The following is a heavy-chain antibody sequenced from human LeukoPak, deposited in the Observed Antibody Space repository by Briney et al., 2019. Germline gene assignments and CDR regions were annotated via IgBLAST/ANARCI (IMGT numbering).Heavy chain of an antibody. J-gene: IGHJ6*02. V-gene: IGHV3-23*01. CDR2: ISGSGGNT. Sequence: GGSLRLSCAASGFTLSDYAMSWVRQAPGKGLEWVSAISGSGGNTYYADSVKGRFTISRDNSKNTLYLQMNSLRAEDTAVYYCARVGLLGYYYGMDVWGQGTTVTVSS. D-gene: IGHD1-26*01. CDR3: ARVGLLGYYYGMDV. CDR1: GFTLSDYA.